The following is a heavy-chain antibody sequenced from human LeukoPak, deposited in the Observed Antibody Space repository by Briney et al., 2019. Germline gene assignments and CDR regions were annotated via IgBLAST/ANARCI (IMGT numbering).Heavy chain of an antibody. CDR3: AKSPRGGYYFDY. CDR2: ISGSGGST. Sequence: GGSLRLSCAASGFTFSSYAMSWVRQASGKGLEWVSVISGSGGSTYYADSVKGRFTISRDNSKNTLYLQMNSLRAKDTAVYYCAKSPRGGYYFDYWGQGTLVTVSS. J-gene: IGHJ4*02. D-gene: IGHD3-16*01. V-gene: IGHV3-23*01. CDR1: GFTFSSYA.